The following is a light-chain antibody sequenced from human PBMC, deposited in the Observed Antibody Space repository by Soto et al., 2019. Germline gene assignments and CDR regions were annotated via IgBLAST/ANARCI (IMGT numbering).Light chain of an antibody. V-gene: IGKV1-5*03. J-gene: IGKJ4*01. CDR1: ESISTW. Sequence: DTQMTQSPSTLSASVGDRVTISCRASESISTWLAWYQQKPGKAPNLLIQKASSLESGAPSRFSGSGSGTEFALTFSGLQPDDFATSYCLQYNAYPLTFGGGTKVEIK. CDR2: KAS. CDR3: LQYNAYPLT.